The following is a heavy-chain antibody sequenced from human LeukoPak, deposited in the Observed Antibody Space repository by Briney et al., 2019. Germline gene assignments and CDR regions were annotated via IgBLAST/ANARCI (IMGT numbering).Heavy chain of an antibody. Sequence: GGSLRLSSAASGFTFSSYWMSWVRQAPGKGLEWVANIKQDGSEKYYVDSVKGRFTISRDNAKNSLYLQMNSLRAEDTAVYYCARDLRYSSSWYWGYYYYYMDVWGKGTTVTVSS. J-gene: IGHJ6*03. CDR2: IKQDGSEK. V-gene: IGHV3-7*01. CDR3: ARDLRYSSSWYWGYYYYYMDV. CDR1: GFTFSSYW. D-gene: IGHD6-13*01.